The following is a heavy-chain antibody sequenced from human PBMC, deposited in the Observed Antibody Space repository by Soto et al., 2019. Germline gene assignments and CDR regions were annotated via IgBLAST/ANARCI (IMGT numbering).Heavy chain of an antibody. D-gene: IGHD5-18*01. CDR2: ISYDGSNK. CDR3: AKVRVDTAMVIGGYYYYYGMDV. CDR1: GFTFSSYG. V-gene: IGHV3-30*18. Sequence: GGSLRLSCAASGFTFSSYGMHWVRQAPGKGLEWVAVISYDGSNKYYADSVKGRFTISRDNSKNTLYLQMNSLRAEDTAVYYCAKVRVDTAMVIGGYYYYYGMDVWGQGTTVTVSS. J-gene: IGHJ6*02.